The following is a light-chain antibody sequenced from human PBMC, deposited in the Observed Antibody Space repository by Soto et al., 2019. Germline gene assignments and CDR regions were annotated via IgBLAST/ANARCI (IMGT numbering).Light chain of an antibody. J-gene: IGLJ3*02. CDR1: NSNIGSHT. V-gene: IGLV1-44*01. CDR3: AAWDDSLKAWV. Sequence: QSVLTQPPSASGTPGQRVTISCSGSNSNIGSHTVNWYQQLPGTAPKLLIYTDNQRPSGVPDRFSDSTSGTSASLAISGRQSEDEADYYCAAWDDSLKAWVFGGGTKLTVL. CDR2: TDN.